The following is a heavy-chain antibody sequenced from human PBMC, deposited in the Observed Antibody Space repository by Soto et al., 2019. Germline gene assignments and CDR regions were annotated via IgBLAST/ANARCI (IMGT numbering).Heavy chain of an antibody. CDR1: GFTFSSYW. J-gene: IGHJ3*02. CDR3: ARLSPFYYYDSSGYFDTFDI. CDR2: INSDRSST. V-gene: IGHV3-74*01. Sequence: GGSLRFSCAASGFTFSSYWMHWVRQAPGKGLVWVSRINSDRSSTSYADSVKGRFTISRDNAKNTRYLQMNSLRAEDTAVYYCARLSPFYYYDSSGYFDTFDIWGQGTMVTVSS. D-gene: IGHD3-22*01.